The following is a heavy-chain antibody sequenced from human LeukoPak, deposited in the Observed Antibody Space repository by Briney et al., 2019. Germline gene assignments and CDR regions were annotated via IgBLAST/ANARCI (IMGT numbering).Heavy chain of an antibody. CDR3: ARHSFAGAHPSGDY. J-gene: IGHJ4*02. Sequence: SETLSLTCTVPGGSISSSSYYWGWIRQPPGKGLEWIGSIYYSGSTYYNPSLKSRVTISVDTSKNQFSLKLSSVTAADTAVYYCARHSFAGAHPSGDYWGQGTLVTVSS. CDR2: IYYSGST. V-gene: IGHV4-39*01. D-gene: IGHD1-26*01. CDR1: GGSISSSSYY.